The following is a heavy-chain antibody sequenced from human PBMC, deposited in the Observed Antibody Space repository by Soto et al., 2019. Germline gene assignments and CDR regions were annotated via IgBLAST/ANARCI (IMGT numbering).Heavy chain of an antibody. CDR1: GYTFTSYG. J-gene: IGHJ4*02. CDR3: ARMLYYDFWSGYNRPDY. Sequence: VASVKVSCKASGYTFTSYGISWVRQAPGQGLEWMGWISAYNGNTNYAQKLQGRVTTTTDTSTSTAYMELRSLRSDDTAVYYCARMLYYDFWSGYNRPDYWGQGTLVTVSS. D-gene: IGHD3-3*01. CDR2: ISAYNGNT. V-gene: IGHV1-18*01.